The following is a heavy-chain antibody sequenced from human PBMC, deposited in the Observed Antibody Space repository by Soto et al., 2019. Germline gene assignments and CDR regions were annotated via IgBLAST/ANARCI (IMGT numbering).Heavy chain of an antibody. CDR3: PRVLRVMATIQSRHCGTDV. CDR1: GFTFSSYG. V-gene: IGHV3-33*01. CDR2: IWYDGSNK. J-gene: IGHJ6*02. Sequence: GRSLGLCCAASGFTFSSYGMHWVRQAPGKGLEWVAVIWYDGSNKYYADSVKGRFTISRDNSKNTLYLQMNSLRAEDTAVHYCPRVLRVMATIQSRHCGTDVWGPGISVT. D-gene: IGHD5-12*01.